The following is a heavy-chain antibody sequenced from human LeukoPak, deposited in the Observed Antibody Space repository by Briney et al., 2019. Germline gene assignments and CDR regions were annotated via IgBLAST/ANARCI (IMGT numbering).Heavy chain of an antibody. CDR2: IRYDGSNK. Sequence: GGSLRLSCAASGFTFSSYGMHWVRQAPGKGLEWVAFIRYDGSNKYYADSVKGRFTISRDNSKNTLYLQRNSLRAEDTAVYYCAKDWAAAGIVWGQGTLVTVSS. CDR1: GFTFSSYG. J-gene: IGHJ4*02. V-gene: IGHV3-30*02. CDR3: AKDWAAAGIV. D-gene: IGHD6-13*01.